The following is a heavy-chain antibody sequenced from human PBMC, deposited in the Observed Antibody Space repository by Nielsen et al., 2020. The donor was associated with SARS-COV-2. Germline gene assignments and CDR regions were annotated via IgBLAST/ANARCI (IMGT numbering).Heavy chain of an antibody. CDR1: GDYIGRYF. J-gene: IGHJ6*02. V-gene: IGHV4-4*07. D-gene: IGHD3-3*01. Sequence: SETLSLTCTVSGDYIGRYFWVWIRQPAGKRLEWIGRISSSGGISYNPSLKSRVSMSRDTSKNQLSLKLSSVTAADTAVYYCARTITIFGVVIRGSMDVWGQGTTVTVSS. CDR2: ISSSGGI. CDR3: ARTITIFGVVIRGSMDV.